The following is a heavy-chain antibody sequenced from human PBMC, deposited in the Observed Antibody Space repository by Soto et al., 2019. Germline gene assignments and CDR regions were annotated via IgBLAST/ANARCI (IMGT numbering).Heavy chain of an antibody. CDR2: INPNSGGT. Sequence: ASVKVSCKASGYTFTGYYMHWVRQAPGQGLEWMGWINPNSGGTNYAQKFQGWVTMTRDTSISTAYMELSRLRSDDTAVYYCARDRGYCSSTSCCNGFGYWGQGTLVTVSS. CDR1: GYTFTGYY. CDR3: ARDRGYCSSTSCCNGFGY. V-gene: IGHV1-2*04. J-gene: IGHJ4*02. D-gene: IGHD2-2*01.